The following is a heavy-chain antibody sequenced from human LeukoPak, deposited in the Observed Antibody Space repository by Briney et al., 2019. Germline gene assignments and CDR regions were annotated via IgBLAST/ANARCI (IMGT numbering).Heavy chain of an antibody. V-gene: IGHV1-18*01. J-gene: IGHJ6*03. D-gene: IGHD5-12*01. CDR3: ATHSPEWRYSGYYNFYYMDV. Sequence: ASVKVSCKASGYTFTSYGISWVRQAPGQGLEWMGWISAYNGNTNYAQKLQGRVTMTTDTSTSTAYMELRSLRSEDTAVYFCATHSPEWRYSGYYNFYYMDVWGKGTTVTVSS. CDR1: GYTFTSYG. CDR2: ISAYNGNT.